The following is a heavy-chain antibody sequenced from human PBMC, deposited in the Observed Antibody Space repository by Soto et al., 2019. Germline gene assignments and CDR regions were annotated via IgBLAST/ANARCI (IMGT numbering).Heavy chain of an antibody. D-gene: IGHD1-20*01. J-gene: IGHJ4*02. Sequence: QVQLQESGPGLVKPSQTLSLTCTVSGGSINSGGYYWSWIRQHPGKGLEWIGYIYYSGRTYYNPSLKRRVTISVDTSKNQFSLNLSSVTAADTAVYYCARVAYNWNRDFDYWGQGTLVTVSS. CDR2: IYYSGRT. CDR3: ARVAYNWNRDFDY. V-gene: IGHV4-31*03. CDR1: GGSINSGGYY.